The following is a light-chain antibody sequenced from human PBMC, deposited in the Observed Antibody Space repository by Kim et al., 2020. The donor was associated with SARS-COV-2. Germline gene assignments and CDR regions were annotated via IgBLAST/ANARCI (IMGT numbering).Light chain of an antibody. CDR1: QSLNSW. CDR3: QQYKTYPWT. V-gene: IGKV1-5*01. CDR2: YVS. Sequence: AYVGDRVTITCRDSQSLNSWLAWFQQKPGKAPKLLISYVSTLESGGPLRFTGSGSGTEFTLTITSLQPDDFATYYCQQYKTYPWTFGQGTKVDIK. J-gene: IGKJ1*01.